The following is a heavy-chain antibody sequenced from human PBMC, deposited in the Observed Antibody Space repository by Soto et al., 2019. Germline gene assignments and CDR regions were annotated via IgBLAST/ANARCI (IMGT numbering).Heavy chain of an antibody. CDR2: VTYDGTNK. J-gene: IGHJ5*02. V-gene: IGHV3-30*03. CDR3: ARQCRGVTCHWFVP. Sequence: GGSLRLSCAASGFTFSNFGMHWVRQAPDTGLDWVAAVTYDGTNKYYADSVKGRFTISKDNSKNTLYLQMNSLRVDDTAVYYCARQCRGVTCHWFVPWGQGTLVTVSS. CDR1: GFTFSNFG. D-gene: IGHD2-15*01.